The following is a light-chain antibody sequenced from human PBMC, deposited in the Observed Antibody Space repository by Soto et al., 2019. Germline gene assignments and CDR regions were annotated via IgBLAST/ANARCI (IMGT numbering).Light chain of an antibody. CDR1: SRDVGSYNL. Sequence: QSVLTQPPSVSGSPGQSITISCTGTSRDVGSYNLVSWYQQHPGKAPKLMIYEGSKRPSGVSNRFSGSKSGNTASLTISGLQAEDEADYYCCSYAGSSTSVVFGGGTKLTVL. V-gene: IGLV2-23*01. J-gene: IGLJ2*01. CDR3: CSYAGSSTSVV. CDR2: EGS.